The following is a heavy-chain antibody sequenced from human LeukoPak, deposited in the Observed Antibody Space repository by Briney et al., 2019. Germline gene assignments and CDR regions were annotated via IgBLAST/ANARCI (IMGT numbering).Heavy chain of an antibody. CDR2: INTKTGNP. Sequence: AASVKVSCKASGYTFTRDAMNWMRQAPGQGLEWVGWINTKTGNPTYGQGFTGRFVFSLDTSVSTAYLQINSLRAEDTAVYYRARGGGGGIVWGQGTTVTVSS. J-gene: IGHJ6*02. CDR3: ARGGGGGIV. D-gene: IGHD2-21*01. CDR1: GYTFTRDA. V-gene: IGHV7-4-1*02.